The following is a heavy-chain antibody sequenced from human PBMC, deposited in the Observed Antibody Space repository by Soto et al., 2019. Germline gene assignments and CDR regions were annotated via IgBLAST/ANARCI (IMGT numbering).Heavy chain of an antibody. J-gene: IGHJ4*02. CDR2: INPTSEYT. D-gene: IGHD2-15*01. CDR3: ARQVNPGYSSD. Sequence: GASVKVSCKASGYTFTSYDINWVRQAPGQGLEWVGWINPTSEYTAHAQKFQGRVTLTREISTATAYMELSSLTSEDTAVYFCARQVNPGYSSDWGPGTQVTVS. V-gene: IGHV1-8*01. CDR1: GYTFTSYD.